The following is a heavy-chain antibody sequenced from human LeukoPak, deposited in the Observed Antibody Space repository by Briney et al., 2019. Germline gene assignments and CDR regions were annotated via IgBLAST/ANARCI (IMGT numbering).Heavy chain of an antibody. J-gene: IGHJ4*02. D-gene: IGHD6-19*01. CDR2: INWNGGRT. Sequence: RSGGSLRLSCAASGFTFRSYWMSWVRQSPGKGLEWVSGINWNGGRTSYTDSVKGRFTISRDNAKNSMYLQMNSLRVEDTAYYYCTSATGRSVAGPPRNWGQGTLVTVSS. CDR1: GFTFRSYW. V-gene: IGHV3-20*04. CDR3: TSATGRSVAGPPRN.